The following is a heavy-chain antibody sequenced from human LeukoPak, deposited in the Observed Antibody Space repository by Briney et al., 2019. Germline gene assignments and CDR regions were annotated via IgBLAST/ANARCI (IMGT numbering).Heavy chain of an antibody. D-gene: IGHD2-2*02. V-gene: IGHV3-23*01. CDR1: GFTFSSYA. Sequence: PGGSLRLSCAASGFTFSSYAMSWVRQAPGKGLEWVSAISGSGGKTYYGDSGKGRVTISRDSSKNTLYLQMNSLRAEDTAVYYCAKLIVVVPAAIRSYFDYWGQGTLVAVSS. J-gene: IGHJ4*02. CDR2: ISGSGGKT. CDR3: AKLIVVVPAAIRSYFDY.